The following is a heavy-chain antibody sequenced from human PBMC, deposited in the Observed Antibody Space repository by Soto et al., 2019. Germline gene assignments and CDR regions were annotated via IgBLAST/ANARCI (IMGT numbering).Heavy chain of an antibody. CDR2: IYYSGST. CDR1: GGSISSSSYY. J-gene: IGHJ4*02. CDR3: ARHRGERVTIFGPTHSYYFDY. D-gene: IGHD3-3*01. Sequence: PSETLSLTCTVSGGSISSSSYYWGWIRQPPGKGLEWIGSIYYSGSTYYNPSLKSRVTISVDTSKNQFSLKLSSVTAADTAVYYCARHRGERVTIFGPTHSYYFDYWGQGTLVTVSS. V-gene: IGHV4-39*01.